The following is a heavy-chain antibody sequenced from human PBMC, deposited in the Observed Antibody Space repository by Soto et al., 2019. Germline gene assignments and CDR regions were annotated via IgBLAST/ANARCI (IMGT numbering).Heavy chain of an antibody. Sequence: LRLSCAASGFTFSSYGMHWVRQAPGKGLEWVAVIWYDGSNKYCADSVKGRFTISRDNSKNTLYLQMNSLRAEDTAVYYCARDQGTVTTFYYYYGMDVWGQGTTVTVSS. D-gene: IGHD4-4*01. CDR3: ARDQGTVTTFYYYYGMDV. J-gene: IGHJ6*02. V-gene: IGHV3-33*01. CDR2: IWYDGSNK. CDR1: GFTFSSYG.